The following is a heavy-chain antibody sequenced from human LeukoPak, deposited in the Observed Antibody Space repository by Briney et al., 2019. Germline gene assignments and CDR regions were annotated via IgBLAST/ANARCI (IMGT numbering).Heavy chain of an antibody. Sequence: GGSLRLSCAASGFTFSSYSMNWVRQAPGKGLEWVSSISSSGSYIYSADSVKGRFTISRDNAKNSLYLQMNSLGAEDTAVYFCARDPGSGIVPAAIWGQGTLVTVSS. CDR2: ISSSGSYI. J-gene: IGHJ4*02. D-gene: IGHD2-2*01. CDR1: GFTFSSYS. CDR3: ARDPGSGIVPAAI. V-gene: IGHV3-21*01.